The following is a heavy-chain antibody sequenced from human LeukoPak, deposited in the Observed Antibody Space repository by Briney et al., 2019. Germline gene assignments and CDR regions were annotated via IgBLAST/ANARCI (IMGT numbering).Heavy chain of an antibody. CDR3: ARDGKTAAGNNFDY. J-gene: IGHJ4*02. Sequence: SVKVSCKASGGTFSSYAISWVRQAPGQGLEWMGGIIPIFGTANYAQKFQGRVTMTRDKSTSTVYMELRRLTSEDTAVYYCARDGKTAAGNNFDYWGQGTLVTVSS. D-gene: IGHD6-13*01. CDR1: GGTFSSYA. V-gene: IGHV1-69*05. CDR2: IIPIFGTA.